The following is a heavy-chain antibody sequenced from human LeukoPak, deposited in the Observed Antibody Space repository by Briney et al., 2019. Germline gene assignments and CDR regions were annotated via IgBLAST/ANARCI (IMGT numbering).Heavy chain of an antibody. J-gene: IGHJ4*02. CDR1: GGTFISYA. D-gene: IGHD2-21*02. CDR3: ARGGSRVVTYGNFDY. CDR2: ISTYSGNT. Sequence: GSSVKVSCKASGGTFISYAISWVRQAPGQGLEWMGWISTYSGNTNYAQKLQGRITMTIETSTSTAYMELRSLRSDDTAVYYCARGGSRVVTYGNFDYWGQGTLVTVSS. V-gene: IGHV1-18*01.